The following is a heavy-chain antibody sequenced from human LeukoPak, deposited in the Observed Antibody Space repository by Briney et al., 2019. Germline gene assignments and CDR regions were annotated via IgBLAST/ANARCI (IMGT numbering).Heavy chain of an antibody. J-gene: IGHJ4*02. CDR3: ARVGHGQGGSYLFDY. V-gene: IGHV3-23*01. CDR1: GFTFSSYA. Sequence: GGSLRLSCAASGFTFSSYAMSWVRQAPGKGLEWVSAISGSGGSTYYADSVKGRFTISRDNAKNSLYLQMNSLRAEDTAVYYCARVGHGQGGSYLFDYWGQGTLVTVSS. D-gene: IGHD1-26*01. CDR2: ISGSGGST.